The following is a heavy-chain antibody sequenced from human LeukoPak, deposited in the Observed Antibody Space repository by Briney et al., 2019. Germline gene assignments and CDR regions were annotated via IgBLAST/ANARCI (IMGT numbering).Heavy chain of an antibody. CDR3: ARGSSGYARYYYYYYMDV. Sequence: SETLSLTCTVSGASMSSYYWSWIRQPPGKGLEWIGYIYYSGSTNYNPSLKSRVTISVDTSKNQFSLKLSSVTAADTAVYYCARGSSGYARYYYYYYMDVWGKGTTVTVSS. CDR2: IYYSGST. D-gene: IGHD5-12*01. V-gene: IGHV4-59*12. CDR1: GASMSSYY. J-gene: IGHJ6*03.